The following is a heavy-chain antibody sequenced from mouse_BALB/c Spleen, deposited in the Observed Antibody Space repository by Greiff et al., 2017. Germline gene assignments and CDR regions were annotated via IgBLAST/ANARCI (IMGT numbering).Heavy chain of an antibody. V-gene: IGHV3-1*02. Sequence: EVKLQESGPDLVKPSQSLSLTCTVTGYSITSGYSWHWIRQFPGNKLEWMGYIHYSGSTNSNPSLKRRISVTRDTSKNQFFLQLNSVTTEYPATYYCARLGRYDGPSFAYWGQGTLVTVSA. CDR1: GYSITSGYS. CDR3: ARLGRYDGPSFAY. D-gene: IGHD2-14*01. CDR2: IHYSGST. J-gene: IGHJ3*01.